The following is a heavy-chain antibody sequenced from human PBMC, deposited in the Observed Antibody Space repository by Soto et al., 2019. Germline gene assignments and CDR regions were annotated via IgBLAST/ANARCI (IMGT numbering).Heavy chain of an antibody. CDR3: DRGAFSGWLDY. CDR1: GGSISSYY. Sequence: SETLSLTCTVSGGSISSYYWSWIRQPPGKGLEWIGYIYYSGSTNYNPSLKSRVTISVDTSKNQFSLTLSSVTAADTAVYYCDRGAFSGWLDYWGQGTLVTVSS. V-gene: IGHV4-59*01. D-gene: IGHD6-19*01. CDR2: IYYSGST. J-gene: IGHJ4*01.